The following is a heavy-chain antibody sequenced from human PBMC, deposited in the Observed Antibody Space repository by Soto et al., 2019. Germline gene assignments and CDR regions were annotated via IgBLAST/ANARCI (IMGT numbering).Heavy chain of an antibody. CDR1: GFAFDNYA. V-gene: IGHV3-23*05. CDR3: AKGKSGGEIDWFDP. Sequence: PGGSLRLSCAASGFAFDNYAMAWVRQAPGKGLEWVSSIVTSYQGTFYSDSVRGRFTVSRDSSKNSLFLQMNSLSAEDTAVYYCAKGKSGGEIDWFDPWGQGTLVTVSS. CDR2: IVTSYQGT. D-gene: IGHD7-27*01. J-gene: IGHJ5*02.